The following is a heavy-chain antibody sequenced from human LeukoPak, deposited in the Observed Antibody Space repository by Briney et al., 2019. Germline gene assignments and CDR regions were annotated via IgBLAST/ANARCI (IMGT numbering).Heavy chain of an antibody. D-gene: IGHD2-2*01. CDR3: ARVLGIVIVPAARAKWFDP. CDR2: ISAYNGNT. V-gene: IGHV1-18*01. Sequence: ASVKVSCKASGYTFTSYGITWVRQAPGQGLEWMGWISAYNGNTNYAQKLQGRVTMTTDTSTSTAFMELRSLRSDDTVVYYCARVLGIVIVPAARAKWFDPWGQGTLVTVSS. J-gene: IGHJ5*02. CDR1: GYTFTSYG.